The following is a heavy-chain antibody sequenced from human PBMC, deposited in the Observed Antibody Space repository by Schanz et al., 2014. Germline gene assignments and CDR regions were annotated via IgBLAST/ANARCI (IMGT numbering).Heavy chain of an antibody. D-gene: IGHD2-15*01. CDR1: GFTFSSYA. V-gene: IGHV3-23*01. Sequence: DVQLLESGGGLIQPGGSLRLSCAASGFTFSSYAMSWVRQAPGKGLEWVSSISHSGGSKYYADSVKGRFTISRDNSENTLYLQMNSLSADDTAVFYCAKGMGYCSGGTCYDYYYHGLDVWGQGTTVTVSS. CDR3: AKGMGYCSGGTCYDYYYHGLDV. CDR2: ISHSGGSK. J-gene: IGHJ6*02.